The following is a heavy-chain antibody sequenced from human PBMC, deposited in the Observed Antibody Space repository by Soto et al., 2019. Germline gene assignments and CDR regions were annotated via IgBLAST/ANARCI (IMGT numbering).Heavy chain of an antibody. J-gene: IGHJ6*02. CDR1: GFTFSSYS. CDR2: ISSSSSYI. CDR3: ARDIYYYYGMDV. Sequence: GGSLRLSCAASGFTFSSYSMNWVRQAPGKGLEWVSSISSSSSYIYYADSVKGRFTISKXXXXXSXYXQXXXPRAXDTAVYYCARDIYYYYGMDVWGQGTTVTVSS. V-gene: IGHV3-21*01.